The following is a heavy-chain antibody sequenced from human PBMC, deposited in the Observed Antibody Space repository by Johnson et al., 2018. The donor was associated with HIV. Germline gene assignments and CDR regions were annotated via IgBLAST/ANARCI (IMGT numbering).Heavy chain of an antibody. CDR2: IYSGGST. V-gene: IGHV3-66*02. CDR1: GFTFDDYA. Sequence: VQLVESGGGLVQPGRSLRLSCAASGFTFDDYAMHWVRQAPGKGLEWVSVIYSGGSTYYADSVKGRFTISRDNSKNTLYLQMNSLRAEDTAVYYCARAKGGSYSDEQGAFDIWGQGTMVTGSS. D-gene: IGHD1-26*01. J-gene: IGHJ3*02. CDR3: ARAKGGSYSDEQGAFDI.